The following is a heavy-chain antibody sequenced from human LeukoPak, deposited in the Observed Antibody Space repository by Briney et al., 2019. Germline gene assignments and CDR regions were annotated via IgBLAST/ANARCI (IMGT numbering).Heavy chain of an antibody. CDR2: INHSGSN. D-gene: IGHD4-17*01. CDR3: ARGGSRTVTTAY. CDR1: GGSFSGYY. J-gene: IGHJ4*02. V-gene: IGHV4-34*01. Sequence: SETLSLICAVYGGSFSGYYWSWIRQPPGKGLEWIGEINHSGSNNYNPSLKSRFTISVDTSKNQFSLKMSTVTAAATAVCYCARGGSRTVTTAYWGQGTLVTVSS.